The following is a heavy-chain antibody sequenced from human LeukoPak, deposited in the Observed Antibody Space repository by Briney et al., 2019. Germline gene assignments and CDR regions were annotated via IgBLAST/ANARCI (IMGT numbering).Heavy chain of an antibody. CDR1: GFTFSSYS. CDR3: ARGGGSLDY. J-gene: IGHJ4*02. Sequence: GGSLRLSCAASGFTFSSYSMNWVRQALGKGLDWVSYIYGSGRSVYYADSVKGRFTISRDNAKNSVYLQMTSLRDDDTAVYYCARGGGSLDYWGQGTLVTVSS. V-gene: IGHV3-48*02. CDR2: IYGSGRSV. D-gene: IGHD3-10*01.